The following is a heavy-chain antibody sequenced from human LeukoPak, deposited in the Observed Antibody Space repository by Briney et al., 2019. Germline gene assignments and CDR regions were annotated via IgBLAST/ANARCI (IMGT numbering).Heavy chain of an antibody. V-gene: IGHV3-15*01. CDR3: TTEFKILYAFH. J-gene: IGHJ4*02. Sequence: GGSLRLSCAASGFTFSGSAMHWVRQAPGKGLEWVGRKSKTDGGTTDYAAPVKGRFTISRDDSKNTLYLQMNSLKTEDTAVYYCTTEFKILYAFHWGQGTLVTVSS. CDR2: KSKTDGGTT. CDR1: GFTFSGSA. D-gene: IGHD2-8*01.